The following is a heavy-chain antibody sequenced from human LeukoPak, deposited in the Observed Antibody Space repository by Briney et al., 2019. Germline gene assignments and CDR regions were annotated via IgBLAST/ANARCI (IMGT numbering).Heavy chain of an antibody. D-gene: IGHD3/OR15-3a*01. J-gene: IGHJ4*02. CDR2: INHNGNVN. Sequence: TGGSLRLSCAASGFSFSSYWMNWARQAPGKGLEWVASINHNGNVNYYVDSVKGRFTISRDNAKNSLYLQMSNLRAEDTAVYYCARGFWTGVEYWGQGALVTVSS. CDR1: GFSFSSYW. CDR3: ARGFWTGVEY. V-gene: IGHV3-7*01.